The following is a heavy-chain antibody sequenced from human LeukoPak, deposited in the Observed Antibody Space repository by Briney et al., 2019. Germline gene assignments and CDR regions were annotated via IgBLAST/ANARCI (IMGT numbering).Heavy chain of an antibody. CDR3: ARGIPGYFGTSGYYYEY. Sequence: SGTLSLTCAVSGDSISSNYWWTWVRQPPGKGLEWIGEIHHSESTNFNPSLKSRVTISVDKSKNHFSLSLTSVSAADTAVYYCARGIPGYFGTSGYYYEYWGQGILVTVSS. D-gene: IGHD3-22*01. CDR2: IHHSEST. V-gene: IGHV4-4*02. J-gene: IGHJ4*02. CDR1: GDSISSNYW.